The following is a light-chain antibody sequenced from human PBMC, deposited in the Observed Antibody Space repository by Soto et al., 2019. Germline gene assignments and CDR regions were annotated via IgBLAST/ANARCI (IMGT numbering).Light chain of an antibody. J-gene: IGKJ4*01. CDR3: QQYNNWPPLT. CDR2: GAS. Sequence: EIVMTQSPATLSVSPGERATRTCRASQSVSSNLAWYQQKPGQAPRLLIYGASTRATGIPARFSGSGSGTEFTLTISSLPSEDFAVYYCQQYNNWPPLTFGGGTKVEIK. CDR1: QSVSSN. V-gene: IGKV3-15*01.